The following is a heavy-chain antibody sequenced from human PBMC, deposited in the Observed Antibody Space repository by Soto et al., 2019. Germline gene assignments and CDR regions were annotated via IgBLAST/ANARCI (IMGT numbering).Heavy chain of an antibody. V-gene: IGHV3-74*01. CDR2: INSDGSTT. J-gene: IGHJ5*02. Sequence: GGSLRLSCAASGFTFSNYWMHWVRQVPGKGLVWVSRINSDGSTTNYADSVKGRFTISRDNAKNTLYLHMNSLRAEDTAVYYCARDHCSTSSCYTVWLDPWGQGTLATVSS. CDR3: ARDHCSTSSCYTVWLDP. D-gene: IGHD2-2*02. CDR1: GFTFSNYW.